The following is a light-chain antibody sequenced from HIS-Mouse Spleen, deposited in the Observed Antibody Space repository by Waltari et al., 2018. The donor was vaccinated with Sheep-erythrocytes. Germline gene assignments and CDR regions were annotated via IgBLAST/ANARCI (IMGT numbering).Light chain of an antibody. CDR2: EVS. V-gene: IGLV2-14*01. Sequence: QSALTQPASVSGSPGQSITISCTGTSSDVGGYNDVSWYQQQPGKAPKLMIYEVSNRPSGVSNRFSGSKSGNTASLTISGLQAEDEADYYCSSYTSSSTWVFGGGTKLTVL. CDR1: SSDVGGYND. J-gene: IGLJ3*02. CDR3: SSYTSSSTWV.